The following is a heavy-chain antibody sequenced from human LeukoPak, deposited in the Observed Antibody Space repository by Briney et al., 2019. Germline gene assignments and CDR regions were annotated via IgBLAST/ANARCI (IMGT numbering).Heavy chain of an antibody. CDR3: ARWNYDSGSWVLDY. CDR2: IKQDGGEK. Sequence: PGGSLRLYCAGSGFTFSNHQMNWVRRAPGKGPECVAKIKQDGGEKHYVDSVKGRFTISRDNAKNSLYLQMNSLRVEDTAMYYCARWNYDSGSWVLDYWGQGTLVTVSS. V-gene: IGHV3-7*05. D-gene: IGHD3-10*01. J-gene: IGHJ4*02. CDR1: GFTFSNHQ.